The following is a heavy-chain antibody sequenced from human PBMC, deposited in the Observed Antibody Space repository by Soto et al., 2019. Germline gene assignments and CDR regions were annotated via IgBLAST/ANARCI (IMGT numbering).Heavy chain of an antibody. CDR1: GDSVSSNTAS. D-gene: IGHD5-12*01. Sequence: SQTLSRTCAISGDSVSSNTASWNWIRQSPSRGLEWLGRTYFRSKLYNDYAVSFKSRIIINPDTSNNQFSLQLNSVTPEDTAVYFCAKGDNLGPKTGYAFDPWGQGSMVTVSS. V-gene: IGHV6-1*01. CDR3: AKGDNLGPKTGYAFDP. J-gene: IGHJ5*02. CDR2: TYFRSKLYN.